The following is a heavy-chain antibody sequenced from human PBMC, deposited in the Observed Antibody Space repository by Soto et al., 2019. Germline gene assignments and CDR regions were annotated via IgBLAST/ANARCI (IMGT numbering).Heavy chain of an antibody. V-gene: IGHV3-23*01. J-gene: IGHJ4*02. CDR1: GFTFSSYA. Sequence: EVRLLESGGGLVQPGGSLRLSCAASGFTFSSYAMSWVRQAPGKGLEWVSAISGSGGSTYYADSVKGRFTISRDNSKNALYVQMNSVRAEDTAVYDCAASDDDYWGQGTLVTVSS. CDR2: ISGSGGST. CDR3: AASDDDY.